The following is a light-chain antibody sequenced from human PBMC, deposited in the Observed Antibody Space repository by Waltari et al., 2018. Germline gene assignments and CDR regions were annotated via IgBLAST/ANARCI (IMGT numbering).Light chain of an antibody. CDR1: QSIRGNY. Sequence: IVLTQSPDTLSLSPGERATLSCRASQSIRGNYLAWYQPKPGQAPRLLIYGASSRATAIPDRFSGSGSGTDFTLTISRLEPEDFAVYYCQQYGSSPPYTFGQGTKLEIK. V-gene: IGKV3-20*01. CDR2: GAS. J-gene: IGKJ2*01. CDR3: QQYGSSPPYT.